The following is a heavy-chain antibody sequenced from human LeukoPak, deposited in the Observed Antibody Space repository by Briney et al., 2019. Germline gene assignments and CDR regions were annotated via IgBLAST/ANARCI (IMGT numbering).Heavy chain of an antibody. Sequence: ASVKVSCKASGYCFTAYGMGWLRQAPGQGLEWMGWISGHTGNAIYAQNLQGRVTLTADTFTSTVYMEMRSLRPDDTAVYYCARGGSGDHQEQLGPPGYYHYMDVWGTGTTVTVSS. D-gene: IGHD3-10*01. J-gene: IGHJ6*03. CDR1: GYCFTAYG. V-gene: IGHV1-18*01. CDR2: ISGHTGNA. CDR3: ARGGSGDHQEQLGPPGYYHYMDV.